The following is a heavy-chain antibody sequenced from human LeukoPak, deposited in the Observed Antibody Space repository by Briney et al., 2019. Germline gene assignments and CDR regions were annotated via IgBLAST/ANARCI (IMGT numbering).Heavy chain of an antibody. CDR1: GGSISSYY. J-gene: IGHJ6*03. CDR3: TRAASSGPLFTYHMDV. CDR2: IYTSGST. V-gene: IGHV4-4*07. D-gene: IGHD3-22*01. Sequence: SSETLSLTCTVSGGSISSYYWSWIRQPAGKGLEWIGRIYTSGSTKYNPSLKSRVTISVDTSKNQFSLRLSSVTAADTAVYYCTRAASSGPLFTYHMDVWGKGTTVTVSS.